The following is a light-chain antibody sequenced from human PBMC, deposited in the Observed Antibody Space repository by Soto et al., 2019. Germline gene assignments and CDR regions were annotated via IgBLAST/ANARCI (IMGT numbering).Light chain of an antibody. V-gene: IGKV3-20*01. CDR3: QQYGSPPPRT. J-gene: IGKJ2*01. CDR2: GAS. CDR1: QSVSSRY. Sequence: EIVLTQSPGTLSLYPGERATLSCRASQSVSSRYLAWYQQKPGQAPRLLIYGASSRATGIPDRFSGSGSGTDFTLTISRLEPEDFAVYYCQQYGSPPPRTFGQGTKLEIK.